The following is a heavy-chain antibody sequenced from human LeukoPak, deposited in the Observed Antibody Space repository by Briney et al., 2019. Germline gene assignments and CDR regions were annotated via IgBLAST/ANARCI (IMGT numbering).Heavy chain of an antibody. J-gene: IGHJ5*02. CDR3: GRSGRYRPSDL. D-gene: IGHD1-26*01. Sequence: GGSLRLSCAASGFILSDHYIDWVRQAPGKGLEWVGRTRNKANSYTTEYAASVKGRFTITRDDPKNLLYLQMNSLKSEDTAVYYCGRSGRYRPSDLWGQGTLVTVSS. CDR1: GFILSDHY. V-gene: IGHV3-72*01. CDR2: TRNKANSYTT.